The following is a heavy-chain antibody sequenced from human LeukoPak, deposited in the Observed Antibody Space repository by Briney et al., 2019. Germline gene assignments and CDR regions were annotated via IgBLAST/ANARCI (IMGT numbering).Heavy chain of an antibody. CDR2: FDPEDGET. J-gene: IGHJ4*02. D-gene: IGHD3-16*01. CDR1: GYTLTGLA. CDR3: ATIHLSQ. V-gene: IGHV1-24*01. Sequence: ASVKVSCKVYGYTLTGLAMHWVRQAPGKGLEWMGGFDPEDGETIYAQKFQGRVTLTEDTSSDTAYMELSSLRSEDTAVYYCATIHLSQWGQGTLVTVSS.